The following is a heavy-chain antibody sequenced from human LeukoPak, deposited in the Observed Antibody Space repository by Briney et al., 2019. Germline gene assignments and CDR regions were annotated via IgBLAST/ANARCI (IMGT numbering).Heavy chain of an antibody. V-gene: IGHV3-23*01. CDR3: AKDAFHDSSGYYSPFDS. CDR1: GFTFSNYA. Sequence: QSGGSLRLSCAASGFTFSNYAMHWVRQAPGKGLEWVSTVTSSGSSTNYADSVKGRFTISRDNSKGTLYLHMNSLRAEDTAVYYCAKDAFHDSSGYYSPFDSWGQGTLVTVSS. D-gene: IGHD3-22*01. CDR2: VTSSGSST. J-gene: IGHJ4*02.